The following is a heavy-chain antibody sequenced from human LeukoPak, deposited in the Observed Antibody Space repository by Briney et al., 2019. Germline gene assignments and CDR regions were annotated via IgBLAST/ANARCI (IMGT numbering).Heavy chain of an antibody. CDR1: GYTFTSYA. Sequence: ASVKVSCKASGYTFTSYAMNWVRQAPGQGLEWMGWINTNTGNPTYAQGFTGRFVFSLDTSVSTAYLQISSLKAEDTAVYYCARVRVRGVIYYYYMDVWGKGTTVTVSS. J-gene: IGHJ6*03. V-gene: IGHV7-4-1*02. CDR3: ARVRVRGVIYYYYMDV. D-gene: IGHD3-10*01. CDR2: INTNTGNP.